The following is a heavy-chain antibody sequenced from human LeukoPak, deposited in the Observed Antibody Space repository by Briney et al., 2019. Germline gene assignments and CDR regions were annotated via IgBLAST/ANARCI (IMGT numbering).Heavy chain of an antibody. J-gene: IGHJ4*02. CDR1: GFTFSSYS. D-gene: IGHD3-22*01. CDR3: ARDLLPNYYDSSGPPDY. V-gene: IGHV3-21*01. Sequence: GGSLRLSCAASGFTFSSYSLNWVRQAPGKGLEWVSSISSSRTYIYYADSVKGRFTISRDNAKNSLYLQMNSLRAEDTAVYYCARDLLPNYYDSSGPPDYWGQGTLVTVSS. CDR2: ISSSRTYI.